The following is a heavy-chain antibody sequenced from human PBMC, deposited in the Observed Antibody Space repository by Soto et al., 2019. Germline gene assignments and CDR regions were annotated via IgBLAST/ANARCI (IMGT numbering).Heavy chain of an antibody. CDR1: GGSISSSSYS. D-gene: IGHD5-18*01. Sequence: PSETLSLTCTVSGGSISSSSYSWGWIRQPPGKGLEWIGTIYYSGSTYYNPSLKSRVTISVETSKNQFSLKLSSVTAADTAVYYCARGPVRIQLWPFDYWGQGTLVTVSS. CDR3: ARGPVRIQLWPFDY. V-gene: IGHV4-39*07. CDR2: IYYSGST. J-gene: IGHJ4*02.